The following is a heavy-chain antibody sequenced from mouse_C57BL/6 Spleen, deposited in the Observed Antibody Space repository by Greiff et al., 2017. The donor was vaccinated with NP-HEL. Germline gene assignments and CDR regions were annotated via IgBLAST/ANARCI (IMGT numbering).Heavy chain of an antibody. CDR2: IWSGGST. CDR3: ARGLSLRFYYAMDY. V-gene: IGHV2-2*01. Sequence: VKLMESGPGLVQPSQSLSITCTVSGFSLSSYGVHWVRQSPGKGLEWLGVIWSGGSTDYNAAFISRLSISKDNSKSQVFFKMNSLQADDTAIYYCARGLSLRFYYAMDYWGQGTSVTVSS. CDR1: GFSLSSYG. D-gene: IGHD6-1*01. J-gene: IGHJ4*01.